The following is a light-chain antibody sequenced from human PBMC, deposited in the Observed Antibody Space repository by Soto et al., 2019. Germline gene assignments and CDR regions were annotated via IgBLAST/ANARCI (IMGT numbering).Light chain of an antibody. V-gene: IGKV3D-20*01. CDR2: DAF. Sequence: EIVLTQSPATLFLSPGERVTLSCGASQRVSSSYLAWYQQKPGLAPRLLIFDAFTRATGIPDRFSGSGSGTDFILTISRLETEDFAVYYCQQYGRPPLTFGGGTKVEIK. CDR1: QRVSSSY. CDR3: QQYGRPPLT. J-gene: IGKJ4*01.